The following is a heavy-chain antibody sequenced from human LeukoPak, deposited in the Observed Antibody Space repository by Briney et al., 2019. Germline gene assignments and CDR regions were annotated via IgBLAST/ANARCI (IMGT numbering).Heavy chain of an antibody. J-gene: IGHJ4*02. Sequence: SETLSLTCTVSGGSISSSSYYWGWIRQPPGKGLEWIGSIYYSGSTYYNPSLKSRVTISVDTSKNQFSLKLSSVTAADTAVYYCASLRAESDTAMVLVDYWGQGTLVTVSS. V-gene: IGHV4-39*07. CDR3: ASLRAESDTAMVLVDY. D-gene: IGHD5-18*01. CDR2: IYYSGST. CDR1: GGSISSSSYY.